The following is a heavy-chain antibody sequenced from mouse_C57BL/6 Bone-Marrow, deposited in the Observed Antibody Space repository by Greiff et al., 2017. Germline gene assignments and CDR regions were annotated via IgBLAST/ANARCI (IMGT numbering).Heavy chain of an antibody. V-gene: IGHV6-3*01. CDR2: IRLKSDNYAT. J-gene: IGHJ3*01. CDR1: GFTFSNYW. D-gene: IGHD2-2*01. Sequence: EVQLQQSGGGLVQPGGSMKLSCVASGFTFSNYWMNWVRQSPEKGLEWVAQIRLKSDNYATHYAESVKGRFTISRDDSKSSVYLQMNNLRAEDTGIYYCTAHLLWLRRGFAYWGQGTLVTVSA. CDR3: TAHLLWLRRGFAY.